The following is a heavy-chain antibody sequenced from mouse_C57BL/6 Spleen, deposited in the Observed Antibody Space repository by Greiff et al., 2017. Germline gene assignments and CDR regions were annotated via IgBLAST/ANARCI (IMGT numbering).Heavy chain of an antibody. D-gene: IGHD2-5*01. J-gene: IGHJ2*01. Sequence: EVQGVESGEGLVKPGGSLKLSCAASGFTFSSYAMSWVRQTPEKRLEWVAYISSGGDYIYYADTVKGRFTISRDNARNTLYLQMSSLKSEDTAMYYCTRDRNSNYHYFDYWGQGTTLTVSS. CDR3: TRDRNSNYHYFDY. CDR2: ISSGGDYI. CDR1: GFTFSSYA. V-gene: IGHV5-9-1*02.